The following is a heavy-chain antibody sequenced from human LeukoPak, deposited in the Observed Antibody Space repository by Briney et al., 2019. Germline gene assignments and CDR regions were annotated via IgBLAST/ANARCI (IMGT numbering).Heavy chain of an antibody. J-gene: IGHJ4*02. CDR3: AKDSQGYYDSSGYFTFDY. Sequence: GGSLRLSCAASGFTFDDYAMHWVRQAPGKGLEWGSGISWNSGSIGYADSVKGRFTISRDNAKNSLYLQMNSLRAEDTALYYCAKDSQGYYDSSGYFTFDYWGQGTLVTVSS. CDR2: ISWNSGSI. D-gene: IGHD3-22*01. CDR1: GFTFDDYA. V-gene: IGHV3-9*01.